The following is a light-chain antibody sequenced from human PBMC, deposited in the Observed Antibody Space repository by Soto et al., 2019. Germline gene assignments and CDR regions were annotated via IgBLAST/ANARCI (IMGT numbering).Light chain of an antibody. CDR3: QQYNSYSPWT. J-gene: IGKJ1*01. CDR2: DAS. Sequence: DIQMTQSPSTLSASVGDRVTITCRASQSISSLLAWYQQKPGKAPKLLIYDASSLESGVPSRFSVSGSWTEFTLTISSLQPDDFATYDCQQYNSYSPWTFGQGTKVEIK. CDR1: QSISSL. V-gene: IGKV1-5*01.